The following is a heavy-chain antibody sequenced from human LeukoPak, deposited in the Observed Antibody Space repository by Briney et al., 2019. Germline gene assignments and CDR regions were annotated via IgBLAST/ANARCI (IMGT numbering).Heavy chain of an antibody. D-gene: IGHD4-17*01. Sequence: PGGSLRLSCAASGFTFSAYYMNWIRQAPGKGLEWISYISGGSTDTNYAASVKGRFSITRDNAENSLYLQMNSLRAEDTAVYYCAKGAYGDYVAWFDPWGQGTLVTVSS. CDR2: ISGGSTDT. V-gene: IGHV3-11*05. CDR1: GFTFSAYY. J-gene: IGHJ5*02. CDR3: AKGAYGDYVAWFDP.